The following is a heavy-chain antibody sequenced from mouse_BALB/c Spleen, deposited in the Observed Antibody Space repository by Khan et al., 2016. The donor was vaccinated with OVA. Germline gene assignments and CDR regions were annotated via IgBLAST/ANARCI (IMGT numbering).Heavy chain of an antibody. CDR2: INTNGGST. D-gene: IGHD1-2*01. CDR1: GFTFSSYG. V-gene: IGHV5-6-3*01. CDR3: SRDHSLYYAMDY. Sequence: EVELVESGGGLVQPGGSLKLSCTASGFTFSSYGMSWVRQTPDKRLELVATINTNGGSTYYPDSVKGRFPISRDNAKNTLYLQMSSLKSEDTAMYYCSRDHSLYYAMDYWGQGTSVTVSS. J-gene: IGHJ4*01.